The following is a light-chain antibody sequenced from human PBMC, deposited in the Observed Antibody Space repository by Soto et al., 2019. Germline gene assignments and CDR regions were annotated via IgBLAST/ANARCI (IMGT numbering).Light chain of an antibody. Sequence: DIVMTQSPDSLAVSLGERATINCKSSQSVLYSSNNKNYLAWYQQKPGQPPKLLIYWASTRESGVPDRFSGSGSGTVFTLTISSLQAEDVADYYCQHRDTFGQGTKVEIK. CDR1: QSVLYSSNNKNY. J-gene: IGKJ1*01. V-gene: IGKV4-1*01. CDR3: QHRDT. CDR2: WAS.